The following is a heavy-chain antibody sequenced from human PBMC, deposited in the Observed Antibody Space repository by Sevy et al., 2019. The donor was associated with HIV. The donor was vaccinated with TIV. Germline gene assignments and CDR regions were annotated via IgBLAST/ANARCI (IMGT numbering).Heavy chain of an antibody. J-gene: IGHJ5*02. Sequence: ASVKVSCKVSGYTPTKLSIHWVRQAPGKGLEWMGDFDPQYGETIYAQKFQGRLTMTEDTSPDTAFMELSSLTPEDTAVYYCTAVGLRYFSGSSSYQGDWFDPWGQGTLVTVSS. CDR1: GYTPTKLS. D-gene: IGHD2-15*01. CDR3: TAVGLRYFSGSSSYQGDWFDP. CDR2: FDPQYGET. V-gene: IGHV1-24*01.